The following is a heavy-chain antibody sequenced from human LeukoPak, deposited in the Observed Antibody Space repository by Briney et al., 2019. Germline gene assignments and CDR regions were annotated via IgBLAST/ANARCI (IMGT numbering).Heavy chain of an antibody. CDR1: GYTFTGYY. J-gene: IGHJ3*02. Sequence: GASVKVSCKAPGYTFTGYYIHWVRQAPGQGLEWMGWINPYTGDTNYAQKSQGGVTMTRDTSISTAYMELSSLRSDDTAVYYCARAPKNDACDIWGQGTMVTVSS. V-gene: IGHV1-2*02. CDR2: INPYTGDT. CDR3: ARAPKNDACDI.